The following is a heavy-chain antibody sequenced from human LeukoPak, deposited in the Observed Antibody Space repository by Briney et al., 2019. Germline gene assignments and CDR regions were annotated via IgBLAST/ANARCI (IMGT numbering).Heavy chain of an antibody. CDR2: IMSSGTYI. J-gene: IGHJ4*02. D-gene: IGHD2-2*01. CDR1: GFTFSYYS. CDR3: ARLREVVIIPAAVDY. Sequence: GGSLRLSCVASGFTFSYYSVTWVRQAPGKGLEWVSVIMSSGTYIYYADSVKGRFTISRDNAKNSLYLQMNSLRAEDTAVYYCARLREVVIIPAAVDYWGQGTLVTVSS. V-gene: IGHV3-21*01.